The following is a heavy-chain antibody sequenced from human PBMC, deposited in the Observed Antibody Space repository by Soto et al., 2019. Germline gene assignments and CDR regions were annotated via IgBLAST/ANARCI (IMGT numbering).Heavy chain of an antibody. V-gene: IGHV4-4*02. CDR3: ARDQGSHPGD. CDR2: IHHSGST. Sequence: QVQLQESGPGLVRPSGTVSLTCAVSGGSISNGDWGSWVRQPPGKGLEWIGEIHHSGSTNYNPSLKSRVTMSVVPSKDLFSLTLNSVTAADTAFYYCARDQGSHPGDWGQGTLVSVSS. J-gene: IGHJ4*02. D-gene: IGHD6-13*01. CDR1: GGSISNGDW.